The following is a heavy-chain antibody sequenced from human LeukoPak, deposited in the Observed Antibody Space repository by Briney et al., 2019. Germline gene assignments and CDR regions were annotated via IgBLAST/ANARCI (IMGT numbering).Heavy chain of an antibody. J-gene: IGHJ6*03. CDR2: IYHSGST. CDR1: GYSISSDYY. Sequence: SETLSFTCTVSGYSISSDYYWGWIRQPPGKGLEWIGSIYHSGSTFYNPSLMSRVTISVDTSQNQFSLKLSSVTAADTAVYYCAREAVTTFYYYYYMDVWGKGTTVTVSS. V-gene: IGHV4-38-2*02. D-gene: IGHD4-11*01. CDR3: AREAVTTFYYYYYMDV.